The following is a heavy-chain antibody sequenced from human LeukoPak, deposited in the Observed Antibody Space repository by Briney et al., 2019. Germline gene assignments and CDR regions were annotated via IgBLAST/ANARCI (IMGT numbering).Heavy chain of an antibody. CDR3: ARGHIGMDV. CDR2: IKQDGSEK. Sequence: GGSLRLSCAVSGFTFSSWWMTWVRQAPGKGLEWVANIKQDGSEKNYVDSVKGRFTISRDNAKNSLDLQMNRLRAEDTAVYYCARGHIGMDVWGKGTTVTVSS. V-gene: IGHV3-7*01. D-gene: IGHD5-12*01. J-gene: IGHJ6*04. CDR1: GFTFSSWW.